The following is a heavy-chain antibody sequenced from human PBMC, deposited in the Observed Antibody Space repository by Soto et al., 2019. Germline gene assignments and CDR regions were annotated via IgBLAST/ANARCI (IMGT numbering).Heavy chain of an antibody. D-gene: IGHD6-13*01. V-gene: IGHV3-64*01. Sequence: EAQLVESVGGLVQPGGSLRLSGAASGFTFSNYEMHWVRQAPGKGLEYVSGISNNGAHTDYAKSVKGRFTISRDNSDNTLYRQMGSLRAEDMALYYCARRGYGSRWPNVYMDVWGKGTTVTVSS. CDR2: ISNNGAHT. CDR1: GFTFSNYE. J-gene: IGHJ6*03. CDR3: ARRGYGSRWPNVYMDV.